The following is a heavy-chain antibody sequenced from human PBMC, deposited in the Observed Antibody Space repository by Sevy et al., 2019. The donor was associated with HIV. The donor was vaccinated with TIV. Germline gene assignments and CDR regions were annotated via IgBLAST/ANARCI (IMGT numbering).Heavy chain of an antibody. CDR2: ISGSGGTT. D-gene: IGHD1-26*01. J-gene: IGHJ4*02. CDR3: AKVKWGVGATGGDFDY. Sequence: GESLKISCAASGFTFDSYAMTWVRQAPGKGLQCVSGISGSGGTTYYADSVKGRFTISRDNSKNTLYLQMNSLRAEDTAVYYCAKVKWGVGATGGDFDYWGQGTLVTVSS. CDR1: GFTFDSYA. V-gene: IGHV3-23*01.